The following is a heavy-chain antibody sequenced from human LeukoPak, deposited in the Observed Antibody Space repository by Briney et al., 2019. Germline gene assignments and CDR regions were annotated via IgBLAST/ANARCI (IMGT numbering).Heavy chain of an antibody. CDR1: GFTFSSYA. CDR3: VKETVDSSGYYNWFDP. CDR2: ISSNGGST. D-gene: IGHD3-22*01. Sequence: GGSLRLSCSASGFTFSSYAMHWVRQAPGKGLEYVSAISSNGGSTCYADSVKGRFTISRDNSKNTLYLQMSSLRAEDTAVYYCVKETVDSSGYYNWFDPWGQGTLVTVSS. J-gene: IGHJ5*02. V-gene: IGHV3-64D*06.